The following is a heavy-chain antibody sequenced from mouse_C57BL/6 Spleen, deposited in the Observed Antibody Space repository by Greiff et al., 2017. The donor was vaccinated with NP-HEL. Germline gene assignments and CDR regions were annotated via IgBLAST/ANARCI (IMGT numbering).Heavy chain of an antibody. CDR1: GYAFSSYW. CDR2: IYPGDGDT. Sequence: VQLQQSGAELVKPGASVKISCKASGYAFSSYWMNWVKQRPGKGLEWIGQIYPGDGDTNYNGKFKGKATLTADKSSSTAYMQLSSLTSEDSAVYFCARKDYGSSQQAWFAYWGQGTLVTVSA. V-gene: IGHV1-80*01. D-gene: IGHD1-1*01. CDR3: ARKDYGSSQQAWFAY. J-gene: IGHJ3*01.